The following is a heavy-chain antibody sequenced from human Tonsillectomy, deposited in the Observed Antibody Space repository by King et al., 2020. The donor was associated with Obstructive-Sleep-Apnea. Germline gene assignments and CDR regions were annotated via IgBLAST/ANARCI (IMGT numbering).Heavy chain of an antibody. CDR1: GGSISSGDYN. Sequence: QLQESGPGLVKPSQTLSLTCTVSGGSISSGDYNWNWIRQPPGKGLEWIGYINYSGSTHYNPSLTSRLIISVDTSKNQFSLKLSSVTAADTAVYYCARSPKLIWFGELSTFDYWGQGTLVTVSS. V-gene: IGHV4-30-4*01. CDR2: INYSGST. J-gene: IGHJ4*02. CDR3: ARSPKLIWFGELSTFDY. D-gene: IGHD3-10*01.